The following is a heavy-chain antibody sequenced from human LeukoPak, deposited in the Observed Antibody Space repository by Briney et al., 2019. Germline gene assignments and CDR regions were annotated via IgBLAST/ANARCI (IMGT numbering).Heavy chain of an antibody. J-gene: IGHJ4*02. CDR1: GFTFSSYA. D-gene: IGHD3-10*01. CDR2: ISSSSSFI. CDR3: ARTYFGSGNTLVH. V-gene: IGHV3-21*01. Sequence: PGGSLRLSCAASGFTFSSYAMSWVRQAPGKGLEWVSSISSSSSFIYYADSLKGRFTISRDNAKNSLYLQMNSLRAEDTAVYYCARTYFGSGNTLVHWGQGTLVTVSS.